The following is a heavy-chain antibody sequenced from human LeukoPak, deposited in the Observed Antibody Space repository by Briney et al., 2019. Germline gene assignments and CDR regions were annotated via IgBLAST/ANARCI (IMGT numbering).Heavy chain of an antibody. Sequence: PSETLSLTCTVSGYSISTSYYWGWIRQPPGKGLEWIGSIYHSGNTYYNPSLKSRVTISVDTSRNQFSLKLNSVTAADTAVYYCARAGYGDSDFDYWGQGTLVTVSS. CDR1: GYSISTSYY. CDR2: IYHSGNT. D-gene: IGHD4-17*01. J-gene: IGHJ4*02. CDR3: ARAGYGDSDFDY. V-gene: IGHV4-38-2*02.